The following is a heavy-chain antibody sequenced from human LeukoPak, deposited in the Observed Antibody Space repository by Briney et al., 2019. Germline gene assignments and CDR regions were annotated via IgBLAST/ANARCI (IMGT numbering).Heavy chain of an antibody. CDR1: GYTFTGYY. CDR2: ISASDGDT. V-gene: IGHV1-18*04. CDR3: ARDYYGTPPLDY. D-gene: IGHD3-10*01. J-gene: IGHJ4*02. Sequence: ASVKVSCKASGYTFTGYYMHWVRQAPGQGLEWMGWISASDGDTNYAQKLQGRVTLTTDTSTSTAYMELRSLRSDDTAVYFCARDYYGTPPLDYWGQGTLVTVSS.